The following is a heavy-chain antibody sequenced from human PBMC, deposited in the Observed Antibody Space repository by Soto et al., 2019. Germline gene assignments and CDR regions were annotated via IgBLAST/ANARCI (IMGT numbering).Heavy chain of an antibody. CDR3: AREVKLITIFGVVTPDYYYYGIDV. V-gene: IGHV1-69*13. J-gene: IGHJ6*02. Sequence: SVKVSCKASGGTFSSYAISWVRQAPGQGLEWMGGIIPIFGTANYAQKFQGRVTITADESTSTAYMELSSLRSEDTAVYYCAREVKLITIFGVVTPDYYYYGIDVWGHRTTVTVCS. D-gene: IGHD3-3*01. CDR2: IIPIFGTA. CDR1: GGTFSSYA.